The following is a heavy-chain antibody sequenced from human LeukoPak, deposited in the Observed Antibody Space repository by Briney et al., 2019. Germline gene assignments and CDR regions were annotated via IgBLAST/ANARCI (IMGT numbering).Heavy chain of an antibody. J-gene: IGHJ3*02. CDR1: GGSITSYY. D-gene: IGHD3-22*01. CDR2: IYTSGST. Sequence: KPSETLSLTCTVSGGSITSYYWSWIRQPAGKGLEWIGRIYTSGSTNYNPSLKSRVTVSVDTSKKQFSLKLSSVTAADTAVYYCARESSYDSSGYYQDDAFDIWGQGTMVTVSS. V-gene: IGHV4-4*07. CDR3: ARESSYDSSGYYQDDAFDI.